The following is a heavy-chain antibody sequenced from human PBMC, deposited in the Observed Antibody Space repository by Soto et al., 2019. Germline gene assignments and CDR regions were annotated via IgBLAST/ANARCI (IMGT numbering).Heavy chain of an antibody. V-gene: IGHV3-30-3*01. D-gene: IGHD5-12*01. Sequence: PVGSLRLSCAASGFTFSSYAMHWVRQAPGKGLEWVAVISYDGSNKYYADSVKGRFTISRDNSKNTLYLQMNSLRAEDTAVYYCARDGYKLFDYWGQGTLVTVSS. J-gene: IGHJ4*02. CDR2: ISYDGSNK. CDR1: GFTFSSYA. CDR3: ARDGYKLFDY.